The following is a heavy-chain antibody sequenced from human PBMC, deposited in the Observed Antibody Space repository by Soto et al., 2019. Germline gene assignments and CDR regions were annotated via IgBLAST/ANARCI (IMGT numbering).Heavy chain of an antibody. J-gene: IGHJ5*02. CDR3: ARYSGSVFGIIIVFSYSFAP. Sequence: ASVKVSCKAPAYTFTSYYIHWVRQAPGHGLEWMGIINPNSGSTRFAQTFQGRITMTTDTSISTVYMELRRLRSEDTAVYYCARYSGSVFGIIIVFSYSFAPWGQGSMVTVYS. CDR1: AYTFTSYY. V-gene: IGHV1-46*01. D-gene: IGHD1-26*01. CDR2: INPNSGST.